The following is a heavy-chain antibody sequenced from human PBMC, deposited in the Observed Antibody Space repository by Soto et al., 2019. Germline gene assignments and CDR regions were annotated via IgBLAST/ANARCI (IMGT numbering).Heavy chain of an antibody. J-gene: IGHJ4*02. CDR1: NGSISSAIYY. D-gene: IGHD6-13*01. Sequence: SETLSLTCTVSNGSISSAIYYWGWIRQPPGKGLEWIGSIYHSGSTYYNPSLQGRVTISVDTSKNQFSLKLSSVTAADTAVYYCAYKGRSSWYLTGLDYWGQGTLVTVSS. CDR2: IYHSGST. V-gene: IGHV4-39*01. CDR3: AYKGRSSWYLTGLDY.